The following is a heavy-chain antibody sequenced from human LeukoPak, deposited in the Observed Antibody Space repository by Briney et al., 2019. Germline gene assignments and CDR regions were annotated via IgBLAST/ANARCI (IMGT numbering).Heavy chain of an antibody. CDR1: RCSISSSSYY. CDR3: ARDRIGLGVVGATALT. CDR2: IYYSGST. D-gene: IGHD1-26*01. J-gene: IGHJ5*02. Sequence: SETLSLTCTVTRCSISSSSYYWGWIRQPPGKGLEWIGSIYYSGSTYYNPSLKSRVTISVDTSKNQFSLKLSSVTAADTAVYYCARDRIGLGVVGATALTWGQGTLVTVSS. V-gene: IGHV4-39*07.